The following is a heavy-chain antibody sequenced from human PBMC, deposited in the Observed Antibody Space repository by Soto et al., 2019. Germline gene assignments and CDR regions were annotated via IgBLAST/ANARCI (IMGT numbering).Heavy chain of an antibody. Sequence: EVQLLESGGGLVQSVGSLRLSCAASGFTFSSYWLFWVRPAPGKGLVWVSRISIDGRSTNYADSVKGRFTSSRDNAKNTLYLHMKSLKAEYTAVYYCANAPYQQWYGMDGLGQETTVTVSS. CDR2: ISIDGRST. V-gene: IGHV3-74*01. J-gene: IGHJ6*02. CDR1: GFTFSSYW. D-gene: IGHD6-19*01. CDR3: ANAPYQQWYGMDG.